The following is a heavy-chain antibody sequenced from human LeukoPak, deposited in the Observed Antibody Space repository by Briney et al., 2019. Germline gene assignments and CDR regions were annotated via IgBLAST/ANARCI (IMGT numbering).Heavy chain of an antibody. Sequence: ASVKVSCKVSGYTLTELSMHWVRQAPGKGLEWMGGFDPEDGETIYAQKFQGRVTMTEDTSTDTAYMELSSLRSEDTAVYYCARGGLRGYSYAHYYYYIDVWGKGTTVTVSS. CDR1: GYTLTELS. CDR3: ARGGLRGYSYAHYYYYIDV. J-gene: IGHJ6*03. CDR2: FDPEDGET. V-gene: IGHV1-24*01. D-gene: IGHD5-18*01.